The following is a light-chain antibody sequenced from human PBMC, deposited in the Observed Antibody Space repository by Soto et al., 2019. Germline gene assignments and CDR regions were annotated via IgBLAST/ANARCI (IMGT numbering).Light chain of an antibody. Sequence: QSALTQPASVSGSPGQSITISCTGTSSDVGTYNLVSWYQLHPGKVPKLIIYEVFRRPSGVSDRFSGSKSGNTASLTISGLQAEDEADYQCASNLGLNTYVFGTGTKLTVL. J-gene: IGLJ1*01. V-gene: IGLV2-23*02. CDR1: SSDVGTYNL. CDR3: ASNLGLNTYV. CDR2: EVF.